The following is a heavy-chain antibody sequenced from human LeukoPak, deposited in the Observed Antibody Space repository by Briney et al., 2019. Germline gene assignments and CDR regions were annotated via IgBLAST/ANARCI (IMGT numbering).Heavy chain of an antibody. V-gene: IGHV3-23*01. CDR3: AKDSNWGSDYYFDY. Sequence: GGSLRLSCAASGFTFSSYAMSWVRQAPGKGLEWVSAISGSGGSTYYADSVKGRFTISRDNSKNTLYLQMNSLRTEDTAVYYCAKDSNWGSDYYFDYWGQGTLVTVSS. D-gene: IGHD7-27*01. J-gene: IGHJ4*02. CDR2: ISGSGGST. CDR1: GFTFSSYA.